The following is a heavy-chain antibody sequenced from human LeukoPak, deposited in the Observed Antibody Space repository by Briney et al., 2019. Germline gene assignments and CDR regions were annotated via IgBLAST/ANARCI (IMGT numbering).Heavy chain of an antibody. CDR3: AREDEGWDVARLPIDY. V-gene: IGHV3-21*01. CDR1: GFTFSSYS. CDR2: ISSSSSYI. Sequence: GGSLRLSCAASGFTFSSYSMNWVRQAPGKGLEWVSSISSSSSYIYYADSMKGRFTISRDNTNNSLYLQMSSLRVEDTAVYYCAREDEGWDVARLPIDYWGQGTLVTVSS. D-gene: IGHD1-26*01. J-gene: IGHJ4*02.